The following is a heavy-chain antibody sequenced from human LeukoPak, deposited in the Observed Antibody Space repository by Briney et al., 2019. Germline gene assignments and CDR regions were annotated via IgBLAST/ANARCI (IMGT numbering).Heavy chain of an antibody. J-gene: IGHJ4*02. D-gene: IGHD3-10*01. CDR2: INHSGST. CDR1: GGSFSGYY. V-gene: IGHV4-34*01. CDR3: ARHSPYYYGSGSYYLSY. Sequence: SETLSLTCAVYGGSFSGYYWSWIRQPPGKGLEWIGQINHSGSTNYNPSLKSRVTISIDKSKNQFSLKLSSVTAADTAVYYCARHSPYYYGSGSYYLSYWGQGTLVAVSS.